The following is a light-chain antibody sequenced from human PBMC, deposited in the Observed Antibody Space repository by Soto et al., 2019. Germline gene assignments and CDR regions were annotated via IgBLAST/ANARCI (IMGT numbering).Light chain of an antibody. CDR2: AAS. J-gene: IGKJ5*01. V-gene: IGKV1-39*01. CDR1: QSISSY. CDR3: QQSYSTPIT. Sequence: DIPMTQSPSSLSASVGDRVTITCRASQSISSYLNWYQQKPGKAPKLLIYAASSLQSGVPXRFXXSGXXXXFXLTISSLQPEDFATYYCQQSYSTPITFGQGTRLEIK.